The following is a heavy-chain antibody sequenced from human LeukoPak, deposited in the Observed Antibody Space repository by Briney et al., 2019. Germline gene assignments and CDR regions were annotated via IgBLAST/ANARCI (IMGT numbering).Heavy chain of an antibody. Sequence: PSETLSLTCTVSGDFISTSTFYWHWIRQPPGKGLEWIGSIYYSGNTYYHPSLKSRVTISVDTSKNQFSLNLSSVTAADTAVYYCARLRGRRAAMVDYYYYGMDVWGQGTTVTVSS. CDR1: GDFISTSTFY. CDR2: IYYSGNT. D-gene: IGHD5-18*01. CDR3: ARLRGRRAAMVDYYYYGMDV. V-gene: IGHV4-39*07. J-gene: IGHJ6*02.